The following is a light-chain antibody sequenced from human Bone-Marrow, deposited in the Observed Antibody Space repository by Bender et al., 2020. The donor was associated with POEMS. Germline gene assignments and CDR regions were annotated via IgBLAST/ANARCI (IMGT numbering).Light chain of an antibody. CDR3: AVWDDSLNGWV. CDR2: SSH. Sequence: QSVLTQPPSASGTPGQRVTISCSGGSSNIGAHAVNWYQHLPGTAPKLLIYSSHRRPSEVPDRFPGSRSGTSASLAISGLQSEDEAYYYCAVWDDSLNGWVFGGGTKLTV. V-gene: IGLV1-44*01. CDR1: SSNIGAHA. J-gene: IGLJ3*02.